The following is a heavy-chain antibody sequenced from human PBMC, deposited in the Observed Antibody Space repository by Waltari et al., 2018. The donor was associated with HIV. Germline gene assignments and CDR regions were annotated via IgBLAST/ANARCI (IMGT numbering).Heavy chain of an antibody. CDR1: GFTFSSYA. V-gene: IGHV3-30*18. J-gene: IGHJ4*02. D-gene: IGHD1-1*01. CDR3: AKAVEVTQRGHFDY. Sequence: QVQLVESGGGVVQPGRSLRLSCAASGFTFSSYAMHWVRQAPGKGRGWVAVSSYDGSNKYSADSVKGRVTIARDNSKDTLYLQMNSLRTEDTAVYYCAKAVEVTQRGHFDYWGQGTLVTVSS. CDR2: SSYDGSNK.